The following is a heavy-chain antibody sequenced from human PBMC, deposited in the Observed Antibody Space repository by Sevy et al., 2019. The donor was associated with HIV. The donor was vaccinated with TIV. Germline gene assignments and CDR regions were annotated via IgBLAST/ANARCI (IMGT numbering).Heavy chain of an antibody. CDR3: ARGVYYYGSSGYPTPFDY. CDR2: INAGNGNT. V-gene: IGHV1-3*01. J-gene: IGHJ4*02. CDR1: GYTFTSYA. Sequence: ASVKVSCKASGYTFTSYAMHWVRQAPGQRLEWMGWINAGNGNTKYSQKFQGRVTITRDTSASTAYMELSSLRSEDTAVYYCARGVYYYGSSGYPTPFDYWGQGTLVTVSS. D-gene: IGHD3-22*01.